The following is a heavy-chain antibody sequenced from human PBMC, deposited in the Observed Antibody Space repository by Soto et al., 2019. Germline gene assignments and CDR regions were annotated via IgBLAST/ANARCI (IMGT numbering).Heavy chain of an antibody. Sequence: QVQLVESGGDLVTPGGSLRLSCAVSGFTFSDYYMTWIRQAPGKGLEWVSYISRGGNTIYYADSVKGRFTISRDNTKNSLYLQINNVRAEDTAIYYCTRNVIGSKFQIDDWGQGTLVTVSS. V-gene: IGHV3-11*01. CDR1: GFTFSDYY. CDR2: ISRGGNTI. CDR3: TRNVIGSKFQIDD. D-gene: IGHD2-21*01. J-gene: IGHJ4*02.